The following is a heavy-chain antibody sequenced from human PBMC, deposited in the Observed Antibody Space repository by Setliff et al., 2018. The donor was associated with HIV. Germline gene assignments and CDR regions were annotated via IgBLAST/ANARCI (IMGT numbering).Heavy chain of an antibody. CDR3: ARGTSGGHNSGYYYFDY. D-gene: IGHD3-22*01. CDR2: IYPSGTI. J-gene: IGHJ4*01. CDR1: AASIRNSY. V-gene: IGHV4-4*07. Sequence: PSETLSLTCTVSAASIRNSYWTWIRQPAGKGLEWIGRIYPSGTINYNPSLKSRVTMSVDTSKNQFSLRLSSVTAADTAVYYCARGTSGGHNSGYYYFDYWGHGTLVTVSS.